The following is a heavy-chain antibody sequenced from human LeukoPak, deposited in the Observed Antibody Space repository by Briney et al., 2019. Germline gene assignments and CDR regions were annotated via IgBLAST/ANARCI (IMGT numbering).Heavy chain of an antibody. Sequence: SETLSLTCAVYGGSFSGYYRSWIRQPPGKGLEWIGEINHSGSTNYNPSLKSRVTISVDTSKNQFSLKLSSVTAADTAVYYCARGGRITMVRGFNYWGQGTLVTVSS. CDR1: GGSFSGYY. CDR2: INHSGST. V-gene: IGHV4-34*01. J-gene: IGHJ4*02. CDR3: ARGGRITMVRGFNY. D-gene: IGHD3-10*01.